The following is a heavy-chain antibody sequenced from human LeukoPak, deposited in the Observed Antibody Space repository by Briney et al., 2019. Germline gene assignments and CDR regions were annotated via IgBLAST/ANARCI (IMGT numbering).Heavy chain of an antibody. J-gene: IGHJ5*02. CDR2: IYQSGAT. Sequence: PSETLSLTCIVSGGSISNYYWSWFRQPPGKGLEWIGYIYQSGATSYNPSLRSRVTISIDMSKNQFSLKLSSVTAADTAVYYCARGPFFDFWSGYYGVNWFDPWGQGTLVTVSS. D-gene: IGHD3-3*01. CDR1: GGSISNYY. V-gene: IGHV4-59*12. CDR3: ARGPFFDFWSGYYGVNWFDP.